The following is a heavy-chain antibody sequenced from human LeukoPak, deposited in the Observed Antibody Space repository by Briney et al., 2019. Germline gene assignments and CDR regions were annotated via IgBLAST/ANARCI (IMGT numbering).Heavy chain of an antibody. Sequence: SETLSLTCTVSGGSISLYHWSCIRQAPGKGLEWIGYIYYSGSTYYNPSLKSRVTISVDTSKNQFSLKLSSVTAADTAVYYCARGGWNDGPDYWGQGTLVTVSS. CDR3: ARGGWNDGPDY. CDR1: GGSISLYH. D-gene: IGHD1-1*01. V-gene: IGHV4-30-4*01. CDR2: IYYSGST. J-gene: IGHJ4*02.